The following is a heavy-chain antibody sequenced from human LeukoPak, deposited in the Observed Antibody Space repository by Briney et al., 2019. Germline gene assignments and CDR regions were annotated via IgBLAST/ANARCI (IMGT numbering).Heavy chain of an antibody. CDR3: ARVPLVLLWFGELSSYENYFDY. J-gene: IGHJ4*02. D-gene: IGHD3-10*01. CDR1: GYTFTGYY. Sequence: ASVKVSCKASGYTFTGYYMHWVRQAPGQGLEWMGWINPNSGGTNYAQKFQGRVTMTRDTSISTAYMELSRLRSDDTAVYYCARVPLVLLWFGELSSYENYFDYWGQGTLVTVSS. V-gene: IGHV1-2*02. CDR2: INPNSGGT.